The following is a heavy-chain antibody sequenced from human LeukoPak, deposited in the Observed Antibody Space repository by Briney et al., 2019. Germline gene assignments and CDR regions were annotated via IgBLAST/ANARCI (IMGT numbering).Heavy chain of an antibody. CDR2: ISYDGSNK. Sequence: GGSLRLSCAASGFTFSSYGMHWVRQAPGKGLEWVAVISYDGSNKYYADSVKGRFTISRDNSKNTLYLQMNSLRAEDTAVYYCAKLFSGSYSPHFDYWGQGTLVTVSS. V-gene: IGHV3-30*18. D-gene: IGHD1-26*01. J-gene: IGHJ4*02. CDR3: AKLFSGSYSPHFDY. CDR1: GFTFSSYG.